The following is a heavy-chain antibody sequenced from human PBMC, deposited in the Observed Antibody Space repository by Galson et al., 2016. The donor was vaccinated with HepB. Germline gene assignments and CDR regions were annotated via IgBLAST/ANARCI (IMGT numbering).Heavy chain of an antibody. CDR2: IDWDDDK. CDR1: GFSLSTSTMC. D-gene: IGHD3-3*01. CDR3: ARTRSYDSFDY. V-gene: IGHV2-70*20. J-gene: IGHJ4*02. Sequence: PALVKPTQTLTLTRTFSGFSLSTSTMCVSWVRQPPGKALEWLALIDWDDDKYYSASLKTRLSISKDTSKNQVVLTMTNLDPVDTAIYYCARTRSYDSFDYWGQGTLVTVSS.